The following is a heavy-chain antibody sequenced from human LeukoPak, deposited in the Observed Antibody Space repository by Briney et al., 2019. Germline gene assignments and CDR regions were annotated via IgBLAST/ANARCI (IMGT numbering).Heavy chain of an antibody. D-gene: IGHD6-25*01. Sequence: SETLSLTCAVYGGSFSGYYWSWIRQPPGKGLEWIGEINHSGSTNYNPSLKSRATISVDTSKNQFSLKLSSVTAADTAVYYCARQAPYSSGWEPYSPTLDYWGQGTLVTVSS. CDR1: GGSFSGYY. J-gene: IGHJ4*02. CDR3: ARQAPYSSGWEPYSPTLDY. V-gene: IGHV4-34*01. CDR2: INHSGST.